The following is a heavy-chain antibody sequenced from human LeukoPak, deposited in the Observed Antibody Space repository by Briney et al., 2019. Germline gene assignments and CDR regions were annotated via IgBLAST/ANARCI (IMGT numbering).Heavy chain of an antibody. CDR2: IYYSGST. V-gene: IGHV4-59*01. CDR3: ARRSPPAYYDSSGYLPYYFDY. Sequence: PSETLSLTCTVSGGSISSYYWSWIRQPPGKGLEWIGYIYYSGSTNYNPSLKSRVTISVDTSKNQFSLKLSSVTAADTAVYYCARRSPPAYYDSSGYLPYYFDYWGQGTLVTVSS. J-gene: IGHJ4*02. CDR1: GGSISSYY. D-gene: IGHD3-22*01.